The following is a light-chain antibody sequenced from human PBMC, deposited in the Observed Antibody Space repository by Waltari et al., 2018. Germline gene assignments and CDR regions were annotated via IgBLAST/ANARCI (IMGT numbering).Light chain of an antibody. CDR1: QTLTSN. J-gene: IGKJ2*01. CDR3: QQYKNYPVT. V-gene: IGKV3-15*01. CDR2: GAS. Sequence: EIVMTQSPATLSVSPGERATLSCRASQTLTSNLAWYQQKPGQAPRLLIYGASTRATGIPARFSGSGSGTQFTLTITNLQPDDFATYYCQQYKNYPVTFGQGTKLEIK.